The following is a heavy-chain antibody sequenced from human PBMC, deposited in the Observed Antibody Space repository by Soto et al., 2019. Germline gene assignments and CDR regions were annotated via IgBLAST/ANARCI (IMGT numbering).Heavy chain of an antibody. J-gene: IGHJ6*04. D-gene: IGHD3-10*01. CDR2: IDNAGTDS. V-gene: IGHV3-74*01. CDR1: GFTLSGRS. CDR3: ARGWFGPDV. Sequence: EVQLVESGGGLVQPGGSLRLSCAASGFTLSGRSMHWVRQAPGKGLVWVSGIDNAGTDSTYADSVKGRFTSCRDNAKNMLYLQMNSLGVEDTAVYYCARGWFGPDVGGKGTTVTVSS.